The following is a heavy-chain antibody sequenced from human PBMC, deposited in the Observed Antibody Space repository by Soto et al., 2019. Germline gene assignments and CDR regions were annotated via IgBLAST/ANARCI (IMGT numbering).Heavy chain of an antibody. V-gene: IGHV1-2*02. D-gene: IGHD6-25*01. CDR1: GYPLTDFY. CDR3: AREGGAAPGARREWYLDL. J-gene: IGHJ2*01. Sequence: QVQLVQSGAEVKKPGASVTVSCKTSGYPLTDFYIHWVRQAPGQGLEWMAWINPHTGDTNTALKFQGRVTMPRDTSINPAFMELTRLSSDDTAVYYCAREGGAAPGARREWYLDLWGRGTLVSVSS. CDR2: INPHTGDT.